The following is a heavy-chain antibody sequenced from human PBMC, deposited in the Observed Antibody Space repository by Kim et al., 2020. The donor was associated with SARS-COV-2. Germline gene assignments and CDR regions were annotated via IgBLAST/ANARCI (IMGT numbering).Heavy chain of an antibody. Sequence: GGSLRLSCAASGFSFDDYAMHWVRQVPGKGLEWVSRFSWNTGSIDYADSVKGRFTISRDNAKNSLFLQMNSLRTEDTAFYYCARDRGRDGHNHFDYWGQGALVTVSS. CDR3: ARDRGRDGHNHFDY. V-gene: IGHV3-9*01. J-gene: IGHJ4*02. D-gene: IGHD2-15*01. CDR1: GFSFDDYA. CDR2: FSWNTGSI.